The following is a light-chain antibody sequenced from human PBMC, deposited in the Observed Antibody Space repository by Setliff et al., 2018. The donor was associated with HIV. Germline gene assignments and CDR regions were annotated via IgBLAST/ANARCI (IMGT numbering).Light chain of an antibody. CDR2: DVT. Sequence: QSVLAQPASVSGSPGQSITISCTGTSSDVGGYNFVSWYQQHPGKAPKLIIYDVTKRPSGVSHRFSGSKSANTASLTISGLRAEDEADYYCGSYTSGSTLGVFGTGTKVTVL. CDR1: SSDVGGYNF. CDR3: GSYTSGSTLGV. J-gene: IGLJ1*01. V-gene: IGLV2-14*03.